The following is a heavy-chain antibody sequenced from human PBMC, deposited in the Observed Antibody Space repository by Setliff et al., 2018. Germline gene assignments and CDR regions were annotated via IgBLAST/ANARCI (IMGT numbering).Heavy chain of an antibody. CDR1: GGSISNYY. CDR3: AKGRGEMDS. J-gene: IGHJ4*02. V-gene: IGHV4-4*07. Sequence: SETLSLTCTVSGGSISNYYWSWSRQPAGKGLEWIGRIYTSGSTNYNPSLKSRVSISIDTSKNQFYLNVRTVTAADTAIYYCAKGRGEMDSWGQGSLVTVSS. D-gene: IGHD3-10*01. CDR2: IYTSGST.